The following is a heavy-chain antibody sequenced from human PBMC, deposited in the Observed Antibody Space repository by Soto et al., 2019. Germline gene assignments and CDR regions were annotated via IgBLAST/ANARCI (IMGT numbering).Heavy chain of an antibody. CDR2: INPSGGST. D-gene: IGHD2-15*01. J-gene: IGHJ6*02. V-gene: IGHV1-46*01. Sequence: ASVKVSCKASGYTFTSYYMHWVRQAPGQGLEWMGIINPSGGSTSYAQKFQGRVTMTRDTSTSTVYMELSSLRSEDTAVYYCARSPPPSHFHGLFCSGGSCTLNYYYYGMDVWGQGTTVTVSS. CDR1: GYTFTSYY. CDR3: ARSPPPSHFHGLFCSGGSCTLNYYYYGMDV.